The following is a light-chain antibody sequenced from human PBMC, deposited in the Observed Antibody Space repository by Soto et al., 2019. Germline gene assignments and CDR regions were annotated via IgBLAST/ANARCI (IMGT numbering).Light chain of an antibody. J-gene: IGKJ1*01. Sequence: IQMTQSPSTLSASVGDRGTITCRASQSISSWLAWYQQKPGKAPKLLIYDASSLESGVPSRFSGSGSGTEFTPTISSLQPDDFATYYCQQYNSYSRTFGQGTKLDIK. CDR3: QQYNSYSRT. CDR2: DAS. CDR1: QSISSW. V-gene: IGKV1-5*01.